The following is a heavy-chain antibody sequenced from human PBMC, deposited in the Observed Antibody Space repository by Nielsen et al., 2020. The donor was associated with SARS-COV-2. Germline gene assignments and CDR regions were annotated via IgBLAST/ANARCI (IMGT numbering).Heavy chain of an antibody. CDR1: GYSFTNYW. V-gene: IGHV5-51*01. CDR2: IYPADSDT. Sequence: KVSCKASGYSFTNYWIGWVRQMPGKGLECVGIIYPADSDTKYSPSFQGQVTISADKSINTAYLQWNSLKASDTAMYSCARHRYFDSWGQGTLVTVSS. CDR3: ARHRYFDS. J-gene: IGHJ4*02.